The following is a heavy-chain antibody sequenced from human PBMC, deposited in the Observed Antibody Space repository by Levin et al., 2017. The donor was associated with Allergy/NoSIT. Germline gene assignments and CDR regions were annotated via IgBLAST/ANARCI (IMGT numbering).Heavy chain of an antibody. CDR2: IYPSDSDT. CDR1: GYTFTSHW. J-gene: IGHJ3*02. V-gene: IGHV5-51*01. Sequence: GESLKISCKGSGYTFTSHWIGWVRQMPGKGLEWMGIIYPSDSDTRYSPSFQGQVTISADKSISTAYLQWSSLKASDTAIYYCARHGKTSLRFDTFDIWGQGTMVTVSS. CDR3: ARHGKTSLRFDTFDI.